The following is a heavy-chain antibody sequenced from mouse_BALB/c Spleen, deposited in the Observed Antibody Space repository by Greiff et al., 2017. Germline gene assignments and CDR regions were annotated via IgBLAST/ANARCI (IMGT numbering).Heavy chain of an antibody. V-gene: IGHV2-2*02. CDR1: GFSLTSYG. J-gene: IGHJ1*01. D-gene: IGHD2-10*02. CDR2: IWSGGST. Sequence: QVQLQQSGPGLVQPSQSLSITCTVSGFSLTSYGVHWVRQSPGKGLEWLGVIWSGGSTDYNAAFISRLSISKDNSKSQVFFKMNSLQANDTAIYYCARKDQYGNYVWYFDVWGAGTTVTVSS. CDR3: ARKDQYGNYVWYFDV.